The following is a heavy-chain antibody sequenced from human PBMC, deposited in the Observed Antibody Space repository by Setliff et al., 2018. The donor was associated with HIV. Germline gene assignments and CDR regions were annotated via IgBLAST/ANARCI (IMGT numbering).Heavy chain of an antibody. CDR3: AAATTLLSPRA. J-gene: IGHJ5*02. V-gene: IGHV4-38-2*02. Sequence: PSETLSLTCTVSGDSISSDFYWGWIRQPPGKGLEWIGSIYHSGNTNYNPSLESRLTISVDTAKNQFSLKLSSVTAADTAVYYCAAATTLLSPRAWGQGTLVTVSS. CDR1: GDSISSDFY. CDR2: IYHSGNT. D-gene: IGHD2-15*01.